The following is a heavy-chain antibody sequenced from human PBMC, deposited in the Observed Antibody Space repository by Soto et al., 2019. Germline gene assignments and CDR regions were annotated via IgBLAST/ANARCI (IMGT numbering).Heavy chain of an antibody. Sequence: GGSLSLSCAASGFTFSSYLMFWVRQAPGKGLVWVSCINTDGSSTNYADSVKGRFTISRDNAKNTVYLQMNSLRAEDTAVYYCARPYSSRWYYFDSWGQGTLVTVSS. CDR1: GFTFSSYL. D-gene: IGHD6-19*01. CDR2: INTDGSST. J-gene: IGHJ4*02. V-gene: IGHV3-74*01. CDR3: ARPYSSRWYYFDS.